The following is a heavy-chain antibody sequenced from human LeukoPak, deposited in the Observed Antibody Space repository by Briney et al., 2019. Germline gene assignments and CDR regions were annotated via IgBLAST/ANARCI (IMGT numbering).Heavy chain of an antibody. J-gene: IGHJ6*02. CDR3: ARHRYSSGWYHKDYYYYGMDV. CDR1: GGSISPYY. D-gene: IGHD6-19*01. Sequence: KTSETLSLTCTVSGGSISPYYWSWIRQPAGKGLEWIGRIYISGSTNYNPSLKSRVTISVDTSKNQFSLKLSSVTAADTAVYYCARHRYSSGWYHKDYYYYGMDVWGQGTTVTVSS. V-gene: IGHV4-4*07. CDR2: IYISGST.